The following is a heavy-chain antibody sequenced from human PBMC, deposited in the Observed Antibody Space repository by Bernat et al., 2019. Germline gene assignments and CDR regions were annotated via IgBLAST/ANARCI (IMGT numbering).Heavy chain of an antibody. Sequence: APGKGPEWVGRIKSKTDGGTTDYAAPVKGRFTISRDDSKNTLYLQMNSLKTEDTAVYYCTTHTYYYDSSGYYYLDYWGQGTLVTVSS. CDR2: IKSKTDGGTT. J-gene: IGHJ4*02. CDR3: TTHTYYYDSSGYYYLDY. V-gene: IGHV3-15*07. D-gene: IGHD3-22*01.